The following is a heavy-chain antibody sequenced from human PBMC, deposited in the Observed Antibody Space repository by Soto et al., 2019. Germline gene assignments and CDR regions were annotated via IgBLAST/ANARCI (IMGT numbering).Heavy chain of an antibody. CDR3: ARDRGAVTGQYFDY. J-gene: IGHJ4*02. CDR2: ISSSGTSA. CDR1: GFTFSAVY. Sequence: QVQLEESGGGLVKPGGSLRLSCAASGFTFSAVYMSWIRQAPNKGMEYISYISSSGTSANYADSVKGRFTISRDNAKNSLYLQMNGLRAEDKAVYYCARDRGAVTGQYFDYWGQGALVTVSS. D-gene: IGHD6-19*01. V-gene: IGHV3-11*05.